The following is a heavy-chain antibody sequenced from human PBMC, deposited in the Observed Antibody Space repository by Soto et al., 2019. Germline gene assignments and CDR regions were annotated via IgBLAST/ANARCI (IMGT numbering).Heavy chain of an antibody. J-gene: IGHJ4*02. CDR1: GFTFSGSA. D-gene: IGHD6-19*01. V-gene: IGHV3-73*01. CDR3: TRHGAVTGTGFDY. CDR2: IRIKANSYAT. Sequence: GGSLRLSCAASGFTFSGSAMHWVRQASGKGLEWVGRIRIKANSYATAYAASVKGRFTISRDDSKNTAYLQMNSLKTEDTAVYYCTRHGAVTGTGFDYWGQGTLVTVSS.